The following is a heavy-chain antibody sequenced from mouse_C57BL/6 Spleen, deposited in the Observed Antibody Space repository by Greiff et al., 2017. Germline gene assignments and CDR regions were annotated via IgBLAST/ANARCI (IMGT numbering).Heavy chain of an antibody. CDR2: IDPENGDT. Sequence: EVKLQESGAELVRPGASVKLSCTASGFNIKDDYMHWVKQRPEQGLEWIGWIDPENGDTEYASKFQGKATITADTSSNTAYLQLSSLTSEDTAVYYCTTTGDYDDLYYFDYWGQGTTLTVSS. CDR1: GFNIKDDY. D-gene: IGHD2-4*01. V-gene: IGHV14-4*01. J-gene: IGHJ2*01. CDR3: TTTGDYDDLYYFDY.